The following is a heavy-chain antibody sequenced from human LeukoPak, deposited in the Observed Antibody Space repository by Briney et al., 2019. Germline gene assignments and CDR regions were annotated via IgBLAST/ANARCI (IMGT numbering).Heavy chain of an antibody. CDR2: IYHSGST. CDR3: ARSESAPSFDI. CDR1: GGSISSSSW. J-gene: IGHJ3*02. Sequence: SETLSLTCAVSGGSISSSSWWSWVRQPPGKGLEWIGEIYHSGSTNYNPSLKSRVTISVDKSKNQFSLKLSSVTAADTAAYYCARSESAPSFDIWGQGTMVTVSS. V-gene: IGHV4-4*02.